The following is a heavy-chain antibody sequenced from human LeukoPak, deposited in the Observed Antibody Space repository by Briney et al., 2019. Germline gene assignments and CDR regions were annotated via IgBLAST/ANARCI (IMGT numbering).Heavy chain of an antibody. J-gene: IGHJ3*02. D-gene: IGHD3-22*01. CDR2: IHYSGRT. V-gene: IGHV4-59*08. Sequence: SETLSLTCTVSGGSLSSYYCSWFRQPPGKQLEWIGYIHYSGRTKYNPSLRSRVTISVDTSKNQLSLNLSSVSAADTAVYYCARPAGNYDSSGFLAFDIWGQGTMVTVSS. CDR3: ARPAGNYDSSGFLAFDI. CDR1: GGSLSSYY.